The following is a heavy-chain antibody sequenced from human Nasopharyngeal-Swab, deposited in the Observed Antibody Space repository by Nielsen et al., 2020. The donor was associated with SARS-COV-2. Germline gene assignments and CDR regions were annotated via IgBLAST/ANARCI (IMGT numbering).Heavy chain of an antibody. CDR2: ISSSGSTI. CDR1: GLSFCDYY. V-gene: IGHV3-11*01. Sequence: GEALTISCAASGLSFCDYYMSWIRKAPGKGLERVSYISSSGSTIYYADFVKGRFTISMYNAKNSLYLQMNSLRAEDTAVYYCARARGYSGYGFDSWGQGTLVTVSS. D-gene: IGHD5-12*01. CDR3: ARARGYSGYGFDS. J-gene: IGHJ4*02.